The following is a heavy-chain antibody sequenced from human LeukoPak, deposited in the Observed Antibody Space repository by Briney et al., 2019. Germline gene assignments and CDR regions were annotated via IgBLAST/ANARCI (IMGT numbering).Heavy chain of an antibody. CDR3: AKVRFEWLAYFDY. Sequence: GGSLRLSCAASGFTFSSYWMSWVRQAPGKGLEWVANIKQDGSEKYYMDSVKGRFTISRDNAKNSLYLHMNSLRAEDTAVYYCAKVRFEWLAYFDYWGQGTLVTASS. V-gene: IGHV3-7*03. D-gene: IGHD3-3*01. CDR1: GFTFSSYW. CDR2: IKQDGSEK. J-gene: IGHJ4*02.